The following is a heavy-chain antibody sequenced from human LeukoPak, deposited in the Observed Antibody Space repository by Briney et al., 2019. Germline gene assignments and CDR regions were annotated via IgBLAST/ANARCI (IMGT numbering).Heavy chain of an antibody. Sequence: GESLKISCKGSGYSFTSYWIGWVRQMPGKGLEWMGIIYPGDSDTRYSPSFQGQVTISADKSITTAYLQWSSLKASDSAMYYCARHVGSCSAGSCYSDYWGQGTLVTVSS. CDR1: GYSFTSYW. J-gene: IGHJ4*02. D-gene: IGHD2-15*01. CDR3: ARHVGSCSAGSCYSDY. V-gene: IGHV5-51*01. CDR2: IYPGDSDT.